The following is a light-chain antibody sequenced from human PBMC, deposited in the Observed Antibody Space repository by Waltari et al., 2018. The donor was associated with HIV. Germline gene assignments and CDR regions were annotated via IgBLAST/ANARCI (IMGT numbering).Light chain of an antibody. CDR1: SSHTGSNY. J-gene: IGLJ1*01. V-gene: IGLV1-47*01. Sequence: QSVLTHPPSASGTPGQRATISCSGSSSHTGSNYVYWYQQLPGTAPKLIIYRNNQRPSGVPDRFSGSKSGTSASLASSGLRSEDEADYYCAAWDDSLSGYVFGTGTKVTVL. CDR3: AAWDDSLSGYV. CDR2: RNN.